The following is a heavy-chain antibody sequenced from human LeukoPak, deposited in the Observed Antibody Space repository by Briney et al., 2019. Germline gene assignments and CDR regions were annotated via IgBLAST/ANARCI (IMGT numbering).Heavy chain of an antibody. Sequence: SETLSLTCTVSGGSITNYYWSWIRQPPGKGLEWIGFSYYNGNTNYNPSLKSRVTISVDTSKKQFSLKLSSVTAADTAVYYCARGGGYGDYADFDYWGQGTLVTVSS. CDR3: ARGGGYGDYADFDY. J-gene: IGHJ4*02. CDR1: GGSITNYY. D-gene: IGHD4-17*01. V-gene: IGHV4-59*12. CDR2: SYYNGNT.